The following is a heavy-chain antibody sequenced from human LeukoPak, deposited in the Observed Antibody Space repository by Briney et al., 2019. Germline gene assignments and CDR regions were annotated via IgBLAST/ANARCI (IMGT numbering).Heavy chain of an antibody. CDR3: ARIMKGYDSSARSYWYFDL. V-gene: IGHV1-46*01. Sequence: GASVKVSCKASGYTFTSYYMHWVRQAPGQGLEWMGIINPSGGSTSYAQKFQGRVTMTRDTSTSTVYMELSSLRSEDTAVYYCARIMKGYDSSARSYWYFDLWGRGTLVTVSS. D-gene: IGHD3-22*01. CDR2: INPSGGST. J-gene: IGHJ2*01. CDR1: GYTFTSYY.